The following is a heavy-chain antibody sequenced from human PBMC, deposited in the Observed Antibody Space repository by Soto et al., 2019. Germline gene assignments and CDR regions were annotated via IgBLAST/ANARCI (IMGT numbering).Heavy chain of an antibody. CDR3: ARESPNAPGWFDP. CDR2: ISSSSSYI. Sequence: PGGSLRLSCVASGFTFSSYSMNWVRQAPGKGLEWVSSISSSSSYIYYADSVKGRFTISRDNAKNSLYLQMNSLRAEDTAVYYCARESPNAPGWFDPWGQGTLVTVSS. J-gene: IGHJ5*02. V-gene: IGHV3-21*01. CDR1: GFTFSSYS.